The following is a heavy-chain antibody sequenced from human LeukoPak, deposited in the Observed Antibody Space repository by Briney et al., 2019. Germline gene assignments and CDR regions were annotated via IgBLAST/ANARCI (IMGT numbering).Heavy chain of an antibody. D-gene: IGHD3-10*01. CDR2: VIPIIVAA. CDR3: ASMIRGVQLYYFDY. J-gene: IGHJ4*02. Sequence: GLWVQVPCNASAGTSSSYAISGVGHAPRQGRDWMGLVIPIIVAANHAQKFQGRDTNTPDESTSPAYMELSSLRSEDRVVYYWASMIRGVQLYYFDYWGQGTLVTVPS. V-gene: IGHV1-69*01. CDR1: AGTSSSYA.